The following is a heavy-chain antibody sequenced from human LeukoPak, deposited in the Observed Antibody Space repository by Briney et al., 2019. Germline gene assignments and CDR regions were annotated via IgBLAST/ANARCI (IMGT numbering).Heavy chain of an antibody. J-gene: IGHJ6*04. CDR1: GFTFSSYS. CDR3: ASTFVVVPAATSPSLGSTDV. D-gene: IGHD2-2*01. V-gene: IGHV3-21*01. Sequence: PGGSLRLSCAASGFTFSSYSMNWVRQAPGKGLEWVSSISSSSSYIYYADSVKGRFTISRDNAKNSLYLQMNSLRAEDTAVYYCASTFVVVPAATSPSLGSTDVWGKGTTVTVSS. CDR2: ISSSSSYI.